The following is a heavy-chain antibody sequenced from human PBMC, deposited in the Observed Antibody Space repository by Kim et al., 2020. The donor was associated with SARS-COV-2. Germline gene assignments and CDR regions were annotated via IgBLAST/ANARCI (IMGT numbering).Heavy chain of an antibody. V-gene: IGHV1-24*01. CDR3: PAAPTRTPGSCSFVSDY. CDR2: VDSEEGEI. CDR1: GYKLSQLS. J-gene: IGHJ4*01. D-gene: IGHD2-15*01. Sequence: ASVKVSCEGTGYKLSQLSMHWVGQTPGKGLEWKGGVDSEEGEIVYAEKFHDRVMMTEDSSTDTAYMELRSMRSEDASVYFCPAAPTRTPGSCSFVSDYW.